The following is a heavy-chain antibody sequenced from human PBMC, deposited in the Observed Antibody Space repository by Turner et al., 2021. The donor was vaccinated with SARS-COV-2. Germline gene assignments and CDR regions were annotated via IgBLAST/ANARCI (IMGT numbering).Heavy chain of an antibody. D-gene: IGHD7-27*01. J-gene: IGHJ4*02. CDR1: GFTFANAW. Sequence: EVQLVESGGDLVKPGGSLRLSCAASGFTFANAWMSWVRQAPGKGLEWVGNIASNTDGGATYYAAPVKGRFTISRDDAKTTLFLQMTSLKAEDTAVYYCAGAFLGNWGQGTLVTVSS. CDR2: IASNTDGGAT. V-gene: IGHV3-15*04. CDR3: AGAFLGN.